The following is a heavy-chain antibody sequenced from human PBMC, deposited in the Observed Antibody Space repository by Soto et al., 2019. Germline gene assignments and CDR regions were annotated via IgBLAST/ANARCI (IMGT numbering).Heavy chain of an antibody. V-gene: IGHV4-59*11. J-gene: IGHJ4*02. CDR1: GGSLSPHF. CDR3: ARGWSSDYYYFDY. D-gene: IGHD4-17*01. Sequence: SETLSLTCTVSGGSLSPHFWSWIRQPPGKGLEWIGYIYYSGSTNYNPSLKSRATLSVDTSKNQFSLDLSSVTAADTALYYCARGWSSDYYYFDYWGQGALVTVSS. CDR2: IYYSGST.